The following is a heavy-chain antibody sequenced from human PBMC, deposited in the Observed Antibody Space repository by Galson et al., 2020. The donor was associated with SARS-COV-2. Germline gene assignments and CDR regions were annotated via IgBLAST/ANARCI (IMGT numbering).Heavy chain of an antibody. J-gene: IGHJ4*02. D-gene: IGHD4-4*01. CDR1: GFSLSTTGVG. CDR2: IFWDDDN. V-gene: IGHV2-5*02. CDR3: ARWGDYSNFLDF. Sequence: SGPTLVKPTQTLTLTCTFSGFSLSTTGVGVGWIRQPPGQALEWLALIFWDDDNRYSPSLKRRLTIAKDTSKNRVVLTMTNMDPVDTATYYCARWGDYSNFLDFWGQGTLVTVSS.